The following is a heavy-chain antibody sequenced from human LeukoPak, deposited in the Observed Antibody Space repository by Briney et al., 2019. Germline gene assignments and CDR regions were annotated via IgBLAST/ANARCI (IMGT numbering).Heavy chain of an antibody. V-gene: IGHV3-30*04. CDR3: AREQRIVVAPAAMSGYFDS. D-gene: IGHD2-2*01. Sequence: GGSLRLSCAASGFTFSSYAMHWVRQAPGKGLEGVAVISYDGSNKYYADSVKGRFTISRDNSKNTLYLQMNSLRAEDTAVYYCAREQRIVVAPAAMSGYFDSWGQGTLVTVSS. J-gene: IGHJ4*02. CDR2: ISYDGSNK. CDR1: GFTFSSYA.